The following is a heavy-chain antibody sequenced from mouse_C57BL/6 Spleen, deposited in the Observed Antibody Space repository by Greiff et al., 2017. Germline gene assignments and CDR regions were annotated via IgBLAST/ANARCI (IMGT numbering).Heavy chain of an antibody. CDR2: ISDGGSYT. CDR1: GFTFSSYA. Sequence: EVKLMESGGGLVKPGGSLKLSCAASGFTFSSYAMSWVRQTPEKRLEWVATISDGGSYTYYPDNVKGRFTISRDNAKNNLYLQMSRLKSEDTAMYYCARYSSNYFDYWGQGTTLTVSS. J-gene: IGHJ2*01. V-gene: IGHV5-4*03. CDR3: ARYSSNYFDY. D-gene: IGHD3-2*02.